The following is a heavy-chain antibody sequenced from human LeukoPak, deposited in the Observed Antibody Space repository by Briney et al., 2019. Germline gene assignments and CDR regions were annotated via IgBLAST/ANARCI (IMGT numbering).Heavy chain of an antibody. J-gene: IGHJ3*02. CDR3: ASWYYDFWSGYLGAFDI. D-gene: IGHD3-3*01. Sequence: SETLSLTCTVSGGSISSLYWSWIRQPPGKGLEWIGYIYYSGSTNHNPSLKSRVTISVDTCKNQFSLKLSSVTAADTAVYYCASWYYDFWSGYLGAFDIWGQGTMVTVSS. V-gene: IGHV4-59*11. CDR2: IYYSGST. CDR1: GGSISSLY.